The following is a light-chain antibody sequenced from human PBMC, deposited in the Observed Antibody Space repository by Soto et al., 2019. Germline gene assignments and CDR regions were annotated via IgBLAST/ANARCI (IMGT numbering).Light chain of an antibody. CDR1: QSVSSSY. CDR2: AAS. CDR3: QQYGGSFLT. Sequence: EIVLTQSPGTLSLSPGERVTLSCRASQSVSSSYLAWYQQKPGQPPRLLIYAASSRATGIPDRFSGSGSGTDFTLTISRLEPEDLAVYYCQQYGGSFLTFGQGTRLEIK. V-gene: IGKV3-20*01. J-gene: IGKJ5*01.